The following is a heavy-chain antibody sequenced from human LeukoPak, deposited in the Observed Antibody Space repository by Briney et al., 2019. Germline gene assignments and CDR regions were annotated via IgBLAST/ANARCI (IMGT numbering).Heavy chain of an antibody. CDR2: IKQNGMDT. CDR1: GFNFYNFW. V-gene: IGHV3-7*01. Sequence: GSLRLSCAASGFNFYNFWMTWVRQAPGKGLEWVANIKQNGMDTYYVDSVKGRFTISRDNTKNLLDLQMSSLRVEDTGVYYCARIWSAYDAFDIWGQGTMVTVSS. J-gene: IGHJ3*02. D-gene: IGHD3-16*01. CDR3: ARIWSAYDAFDI.